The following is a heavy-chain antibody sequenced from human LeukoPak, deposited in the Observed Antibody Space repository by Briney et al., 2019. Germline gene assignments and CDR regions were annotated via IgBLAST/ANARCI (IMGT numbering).Heavy chain of an antibody. CDR2: ISSSSSTI. V-gene: IGHV3-48*01. J-gene: IGHJ1*01. Sequence: GGSLRLSCAASGFTFSSYEMNWVRQAPGKGLEWVSYISSSSSTIYYADSVKGRFTISRDNAKNSLYLQMNSLRAEDTAVYYCARGTYSSSKYFQHWGQGTLVTVSS. CDR1: GFTFSSYE. D-gene: IGHD6-6*01. CDR3: ARGTYSSSKYFQH.